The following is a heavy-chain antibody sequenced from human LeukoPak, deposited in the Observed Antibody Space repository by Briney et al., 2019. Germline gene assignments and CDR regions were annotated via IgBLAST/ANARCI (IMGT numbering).Heavy chain of an antibody. CDR3: ARDIAVAGMRAYGMDV. Sequence: GGSLRLSCAASGFTFSSYAMHWVRQAPGKGLEWVAVISYDGSNKYYADSVKGRITISRDNSKNTLYLQMNSLRAEDTAVYYCARDIAVAGMRAYGMDVWGQGTTVTVSS. J-gene: IGHJ6*02. CDR2: ISYDGSNK. D-gene: IGHD6-19*01. CDR1: GFTFSSYA. V-gene: IGHV3-30*04.